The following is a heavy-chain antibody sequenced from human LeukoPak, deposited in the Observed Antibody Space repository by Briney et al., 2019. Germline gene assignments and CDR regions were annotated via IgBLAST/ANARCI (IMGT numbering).Heavy chain of an antibody. Sequence: PSETLSLTCTVSGGSISSSSYYWGWIRQPPGKGLEWIGSIYYSGSTYYNPSLKSRVTISVDTSKNQFSLKLSSVTAADTAVYYCARHGIAAAGIPFDYWGQGTLVTVSS. CDR2: IYYSGST. J-gene: IGHJ4*02. D-gene: IGHD6-13*01. CDR1: GGSISSSSYY. V-gene: IGHV4-39*01. CDR3: ARHGIAAAGIPFDY.